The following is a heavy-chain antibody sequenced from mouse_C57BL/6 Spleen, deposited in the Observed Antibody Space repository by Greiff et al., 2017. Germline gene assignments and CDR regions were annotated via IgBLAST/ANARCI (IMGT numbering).Heavy chain of an antibody. J-gene: IGHJ3*01. CDR3: EREGVSAWFAY. V-gene: IGHV1-80*01. CDR2: IYPGDGDT. Sequence: VQLQQSGAELVKPGASVKISCKASGYAFSSYWMNWVKQRPGKGLEWIGQIYPGDGDTNYNGKFKGKATLTADKSSSTAYMQLSSLTSEDSAVYFCEREGVSAWFAYWGQGTLVTVSA. CDR1: GYAFSSYW.